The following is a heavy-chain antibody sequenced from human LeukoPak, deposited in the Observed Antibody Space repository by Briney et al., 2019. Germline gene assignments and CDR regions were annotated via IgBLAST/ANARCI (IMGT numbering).Heavy chain of an antibody. CDR3: AKDNDEDTAMAGFDY. D-gene: IGHD5-18*01. J-gene: IGHJ4*02. V-gene: IGHV3-30*18. Sequence: GGSLRLSCAASGFTFSSYGMHWVRQAPGKGLEWVAVISYDGSNKYYADSVKGRFTISRDNSKNTLCLQMNSLRAEDTAVYYCAKDNDEDTAMAGFDYWGQGTLVTVSS. CDR2: ISYDGSNK. CDR1: GFTFSSYG.